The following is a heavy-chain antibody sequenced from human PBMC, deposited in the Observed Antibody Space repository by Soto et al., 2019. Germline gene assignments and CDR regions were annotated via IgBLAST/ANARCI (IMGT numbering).Heavy chain of an antibody. CDR2: IYSGGYT. V-gene: IGHV3-53*01. CDR3: APKPGGGGY. CDR1: GFTVSNNY. D-gene: IGHD3-10*01. Sequence: EVQLVESGGGLIQPGGSLRLSCAVSGFTVSNNYMSWVRQAPGKGLEGVSVIYSGGYTAYGDSVKGRFTISRDNSKNTLFLQMNGLSPDDRAVCFWAPKPGGGGYWGQGTLVTVSS. J-gene: IGHJ4*02.